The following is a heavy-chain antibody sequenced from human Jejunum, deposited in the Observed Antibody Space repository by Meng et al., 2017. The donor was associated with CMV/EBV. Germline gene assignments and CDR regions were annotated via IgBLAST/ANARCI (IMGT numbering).Heavy chain of an antibody. Sequence: QGPLAEAGPGLVKPSENLSLTCTCSDGSISSYYWSWIRQSAGKGLEWIGRIHTSGTTNYNPSLKSRVTLSLDTSKDQFSLKLTSVTAADTAVYYCAREKSSCTSSTCYGVDSWGQGTLVTVSS. V-gene: IGHV4-4*07. J-gene: IGHJ4*02. CDR2: IHTSGTT. D-gene: IGHD2-2*01. CDR1: DGSISSYY. CDR3: AREKSSCTSSTCYGVDS.